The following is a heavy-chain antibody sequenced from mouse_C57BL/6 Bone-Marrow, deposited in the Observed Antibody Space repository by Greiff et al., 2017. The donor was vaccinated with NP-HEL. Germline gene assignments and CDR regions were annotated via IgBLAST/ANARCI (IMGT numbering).Heavy chain of an antibody. V-gene: IGHV1-64*01. CDR3: ARDYYYGSSKAY. CDR1: GYTFTSYW. D-gene: IGHD1-1*01. Sequence: VQLQQPGAELVKPGASVKLSCKASGYTFTSYWMHWVKQRPGQGLEWIGMIHPNSGSTNYNEKFKSKATLTVDKSSSTAYMQLSSLTSEDSAVYYCARDYYYGSSKAYWGQGTLVTVSA. J-gene: IGHJ3*01. CDR2: IHPNSGST.